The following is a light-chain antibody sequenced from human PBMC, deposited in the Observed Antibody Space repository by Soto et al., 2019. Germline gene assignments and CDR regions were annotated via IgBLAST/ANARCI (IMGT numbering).Light chain of an antibody. J-gene: IGKJ1*01. CDR1: QSISTF. CDR2: GAS. Sequence: VLTEYPRRLALRPGGRATISCRASQSISTFLAWYQQKPGQAPRLLIYGASTRATGIPARFSGSGSGTEFTRTISSLQSEDFAVYYCQQYNNWPRTFGQGTKVDIK. CDR3: QQYNNWPRT. V-gene: IGKV3-15*01.